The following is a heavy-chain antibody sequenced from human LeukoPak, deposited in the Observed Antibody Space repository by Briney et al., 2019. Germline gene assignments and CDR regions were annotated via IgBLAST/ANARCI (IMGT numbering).Heavy chain of an antibody. Sequence: SVKVSCKASGGTFSSYAISWVRQAPGQGLEWMGRIIPILGIANYAQKFQGRVTITADKSTSTAYMELSSLRSEDTAVYYCARDHPTMCYFDYWGQGTLVTVSS. V-gene: IGHV1-69*04. CDR2: IIPILGIA. J-gene: IGHJ4*02. CDR3: ARDHPTMCYFDY. D-gene: IGHD3-10*02. CDR1: GGTFSSYA.